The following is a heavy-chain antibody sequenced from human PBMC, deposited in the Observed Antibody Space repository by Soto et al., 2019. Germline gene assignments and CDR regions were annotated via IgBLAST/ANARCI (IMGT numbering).Heavy chain of an antibody. J-gene: IGHJ5*02. Sequence: GGSLRLSCAASGFTFDEDAWTCVRQAPGKGLEWVAGINWNGGSKGYADSVKGRFTISRDHAKSSLYLQMNNLRAEDTAVYYCARNGLFAWGQGTLVTVSS. D-gene: IGHD1-1*01. CDR1: GFTFDEDA. CDR3: ARNGLFA. V-gene: IGHV3-20*04. CDR2: INWNGGSK.